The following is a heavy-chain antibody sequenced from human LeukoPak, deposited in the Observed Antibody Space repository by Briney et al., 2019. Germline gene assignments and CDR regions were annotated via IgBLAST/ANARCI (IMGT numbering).Heavy chain of an antibody. V-gene: IGHV4-59*01. CDR1: GGSISSYY. Sequence: SETLSLTCTVSGGSISSYYWSWIRQPPGKGLEWIGYIYYSGSTNYNPSLKSRVTISVDTSKNQFSLKLSSVTAADTAVYYCARDALGYSWFDPWGQGTLVTVSS. J-gene: IGHJ5*02. CDR2: IYYSGST. CDR3: ARDALGYSWFDP. D-gene: IGHD2-15*01.